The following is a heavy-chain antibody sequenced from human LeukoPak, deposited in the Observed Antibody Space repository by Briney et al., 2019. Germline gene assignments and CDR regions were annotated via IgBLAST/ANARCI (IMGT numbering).Heavy chain of an antibody. CDR2: NHRTGST. J-gene: IGHJ4*02. CDR1: NGFIGSYY. CDR3: AREGARDDFVVVPAALDF. V-gene: IGHV4-4*07. Sequence: SETLSLTRTVSNGFIGSYYGTLIRQPAGKGVEWIGRNHRTGSTNYNPSLPSRVIMSVDTSNNKFSLRLTSLTAADTAVYYCAREGARDDFVVVPAALDFWGLGTLVTVSA. D-gene: IGHD2-2*01.